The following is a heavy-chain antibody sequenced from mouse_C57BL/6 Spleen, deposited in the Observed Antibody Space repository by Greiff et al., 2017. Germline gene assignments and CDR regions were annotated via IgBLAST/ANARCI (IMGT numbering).Heavy chain of an antibody. CDR2: INYDGSST. J-gene: IGHJ3*01. V-gene: IGHV5-16*01. CDR3: ARERGYDYDVAWFAY. Sequence: EVKVEESEGGLVQPGSSMKLSCTASGFTFSDYYMAWVRQVPEKGLEWVANINYDGSSTYYLDSLKSRFIISRDNAKNILYLQMSSLKSEDTATYYCARERGYDYDVAWFAYWGQGTLVTVSA. D-gene: IGHD2-4*01. CDR1: GFTFSDYY.